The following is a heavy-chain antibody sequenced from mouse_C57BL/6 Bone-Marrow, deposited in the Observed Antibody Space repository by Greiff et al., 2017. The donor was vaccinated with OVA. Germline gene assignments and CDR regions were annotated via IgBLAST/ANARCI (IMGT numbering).Heavy chain of an antibody. Sequence: EVQLVESAGGLVQPGSSMKLSCTASGFTFSDYYMAWVRQVPEKGLEWVANINYDGSSTYYLDSLKSRFIISRDNAKNILYLQMSSLKSEDTATYYCARDPGYYGSSYGYFDVWGTGTTVTVSS. CDR3: ARDPGYYGSSYGYFDV. CDR1: GFTFSDYY. J-gene: IGHJ1*03. D-gene: IGHD1-1*01. CDR2: INYDGSST. V-gene: IGHV5-16*01.